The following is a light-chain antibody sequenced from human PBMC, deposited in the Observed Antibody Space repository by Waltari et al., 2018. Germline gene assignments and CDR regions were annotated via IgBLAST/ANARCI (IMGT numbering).Light chain of an antibody. CDR1: QSVTSNY. Sequence: DIVLTQSPGTLSLSPGERATLSCRASQSVTSNYLAWYQQKPGQAPRLLIYGASNRATGIPDRFSGSGSGTDFTLTISSLEPEDFAVYFCQQCDTSPWTFGQGTKVEIK. CDR3: QQCDTSPWT. J-gene: IGKJ1*01. CDR2: GAS. V-gene: IGKV3-20*01.